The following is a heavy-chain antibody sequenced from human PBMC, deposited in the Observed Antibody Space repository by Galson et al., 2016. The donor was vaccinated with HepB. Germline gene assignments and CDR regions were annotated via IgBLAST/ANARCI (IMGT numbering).Heavy chain of an antibody. J-gene: IGHJ6*02. CDR1: GFTFSSYG. CDR2: ISYDGRNK. Sequence: SLRLSCAASGFTFSSYGLHWVRQAPGKGLEWVAVISYDGRNKYYADSVKGRFTISRDNSKNTLFLQMTSLRPEDAALYFCTKDKGYSSGWHKPQDQSMDVWGQGTTVTVSS. D-gene: IGHD6-19*01. CDR3: TKDKGYSSGWHKPQDQSMDV. V-gene: IGHV3-30*18.